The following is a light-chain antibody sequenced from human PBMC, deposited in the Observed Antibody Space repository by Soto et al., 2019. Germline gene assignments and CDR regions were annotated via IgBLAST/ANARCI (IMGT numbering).Light chain of an antibody. CDR1: QSVSSD. CDR3: QQYNTWHPKMA. CDR2: GAS. V-gene: IGKV3-15*01. J-gene: IGKJ1*01. Sequence: VVTQSPATLSVFVGDTATLSCRASQSVSSDLAWYQQRPGQAPRLLIYGASTRATGIPARFRGSGSGKEFRLTISSLQSEDFATYNCQQYNTWHPKMAFGRGTKVEIK.